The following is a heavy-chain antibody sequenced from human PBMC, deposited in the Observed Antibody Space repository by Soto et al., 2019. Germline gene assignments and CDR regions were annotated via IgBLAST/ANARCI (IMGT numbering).Heavy chain of an antibody. Sequence: PSETLSLTCTVSGGSISSYYWSWIRQPPGKGLEWIGYIYYSGSTNYNPSLKSRVTISGDTSKNQFSLQLSSVTAADSAVYYCAREFLPGGDYLAVWGKGTTVTGSS. CDR3: AREFLPGGDYLAV. CDR1: GGSISSYY. J-gene: IGHJ6*03. D-gene: IGHD7-27*01. V-gene: IGHV4-59*01. CDR2: IYYSGST.